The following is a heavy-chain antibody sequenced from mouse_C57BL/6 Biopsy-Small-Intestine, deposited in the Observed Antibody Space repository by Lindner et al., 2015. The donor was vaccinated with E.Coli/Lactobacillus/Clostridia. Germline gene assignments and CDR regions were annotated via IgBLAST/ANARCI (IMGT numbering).Heavy chain of an antibody. D-gene: IGHD2-1*01. CDR2: ISSGGSYT. CDR1: GFTFSTYG. CDR3: VRLFYYGNSGGFDY. Sequence: VQLQESGGDLVKPGGSLKLSCAASGFTFSTYGMSWVRQTPDKRLEWVATISSGGSYTYYPDNVKGRFTISRDNAKNTLYLQMSSLKSEDTAMYFCVRLFYYGNSGGFDYWGQGTTLTVSS. J-gene: IGHJ2*01. V-gene: IGHV5-6*01.